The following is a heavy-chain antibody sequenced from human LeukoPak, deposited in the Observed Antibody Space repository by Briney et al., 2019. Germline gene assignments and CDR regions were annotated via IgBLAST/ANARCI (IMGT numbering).Heavy chain of an antibody. J-gene: IGHJ4*02. V-gene: IGHV4-38-2*02. CDR1: GYSISSGYY. CDR2: IYHSGST. CDR3: VRSGYSYVMAEVGY. D-gene: IGHD5-18*01. Sequence: SETLSLTCTVSGYSISSGYYWGWIRQPPGKGLEWIGSIYHSGSTYYNPSLKSRVTISVDTSKNQFSLKLSSVTAADTAVYYCVRSGYSYVMAEVGYWGQGTLVTVSS.